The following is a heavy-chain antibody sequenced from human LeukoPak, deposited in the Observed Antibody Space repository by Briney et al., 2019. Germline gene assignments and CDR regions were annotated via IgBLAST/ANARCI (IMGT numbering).Heavy chain of an antibody. CDR2: ISSSGNTI. V-gene: IGHV3-48*03. CDR1: GFTFSSYE. D-gene: IGHD3-22*01. CDR3: ASQWLLRY. J-gene: IGHJ4*02. Sequence: PGGSLRLSCAASGFTFSSYEMNWVRQAPGKGLEWVSYISSSGNTIYYADSVKGRFTISRDNAKSSLYLQMNSLRAEDTADYYCASQWLLRYWGQGTLVTVSS.